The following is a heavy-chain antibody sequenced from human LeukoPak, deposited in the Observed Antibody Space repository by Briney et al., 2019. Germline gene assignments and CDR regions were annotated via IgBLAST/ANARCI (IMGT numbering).Heavy chain of an antibody. J-gene: IGHJ1*01. D-gene: IGHD2-2*01. CDR3: ASKDIVVVPAAEGYFQH. CDR2: IIPILDVT. Sequence: GASVKVSCKASGGTFTNYAINWVRQAPGQGLEWMGRIIPILDVTNYAQKFQGRVTITADESTSTAYMELSSLRSEDTAVYYCASKDIVVVPAAEGYFQHWGQGTLVTVSS. V-gene: IGHV1-69*04. CDR1: GGTFTNYA.